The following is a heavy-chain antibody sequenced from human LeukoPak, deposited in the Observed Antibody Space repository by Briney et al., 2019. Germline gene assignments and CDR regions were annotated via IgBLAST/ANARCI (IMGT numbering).Heavy chain of an antibody. CDR2: IYTSGST. V-gene: IGHV4-4*07. CDR3: ARGGRDTIFGVVIIPFDY. CDR1: GGSINSHY. D-gene: IGHD3-3*01. Sequence: SSVTLSLTCTVCGGSINSHYWSWMRQPAGKGLEWIGRIYTSGSTNYKPSLKSRVTMSVDTSKNQFSLKLSSVTAADTAVYYCARGGRDTIFGVVIIPFDYWGQGTLVTVSS. J-gene: IGHJ4*02.